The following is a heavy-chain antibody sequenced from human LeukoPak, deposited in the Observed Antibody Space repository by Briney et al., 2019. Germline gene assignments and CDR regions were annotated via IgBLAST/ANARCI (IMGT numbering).Heavy chain of an antibody. CDR2: ISGSGDST. Sequence: GGSLRLFCAASGFTLGTHAMNWVRQAPGKGLECVSTISGSGDSTYYTDSVRGRFTISRDSSKNTLYLQMNSLRADDTAVYYCAKGREAYSGSYTPFASWGQGILVTVSS. D-gene: IGHD1-26*01. J-gene: IGHJ4*02. CDR1: GFTLGTHA. V-gene: IGHV3-23*01. CDR3: AKGREAYSGSYTPFAS.